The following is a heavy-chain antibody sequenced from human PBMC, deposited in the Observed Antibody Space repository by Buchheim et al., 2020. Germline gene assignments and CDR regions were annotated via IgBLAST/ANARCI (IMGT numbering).Heavy chain of an antibody. J-gene: IGHJ4*02. V-gene: IGHV3-30*03. Sequence: QVQLVESGGGVVQPGRSLRLSCAASGFTFSSYGMHWVRQAPGKGLEWVAVISYDGSNKYYADSVKGRFTISRDNSKNTLYLQMNSLRVEDTAVYYCGRAMTDWGQGTL. CDR1: GFTFSSYG. CDR3: GRAMTD. CDR2: ISYDGSNK.